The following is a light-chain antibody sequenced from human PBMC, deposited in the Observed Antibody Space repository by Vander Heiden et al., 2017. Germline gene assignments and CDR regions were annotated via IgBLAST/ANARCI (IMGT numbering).Light chain of an antibody. CDR1: VLSKQY. J-gene: IGLJ2*01. CDR2: KGT. Sequence: SYQLTHPPQVSVSPAQTARITCSADVLSKQYSHWYQQKSGQAPLLLIFKGTERPSGIPERFSGSTSGTTVTLTITGVQSEDEADYYCQSADSGATDVVFGGGTKLTVL. V-gene: IGLV3-25*03. CDR3: QSADSGATDVV.